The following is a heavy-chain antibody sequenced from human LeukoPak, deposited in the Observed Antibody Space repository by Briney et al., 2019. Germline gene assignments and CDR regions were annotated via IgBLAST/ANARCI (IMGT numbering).Heavy chain of an antibody. CDR3: ARGQRIQLWVTGFDY. CDR2: SSTSGSTI. CDR1: GFTFSDYY. D-gene: IGHD5-18*01. Sequence: GGSLRLSCAASGFTFSDYYTTWIRQAPGKGLEWVSYSSTSGSTIYYADSVKGRFAISRDNAKNSLYLQMNRLRVEDTAVYYCARGQRIQLWVTGFDYWGQGTLVTVSS. J-gene: IGHJ4*02. V-gene: IGHV3-11*04.